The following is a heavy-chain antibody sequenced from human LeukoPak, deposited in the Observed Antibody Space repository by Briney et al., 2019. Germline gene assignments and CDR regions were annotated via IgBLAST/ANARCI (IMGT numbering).Heavy chain of an antibody. Sequence: GGSLRLSCAASGFTFNRNVMSWVRQAPGKGLEWVSAIIDDGSSTYYADSVKGRFSISRDNSKNTVYLQMNSLRAEDTAIYYCARDGFGSSWFDYWGQGTLVTVSS. D-gene: IGHD6-13*01. CDR1: GFTFNRNV. J-gene: IGHJ4*02. CDR3: ARDGFGSSWFDY. CDR2: IIDDGSST. V-gene: IGHV3-23*01.